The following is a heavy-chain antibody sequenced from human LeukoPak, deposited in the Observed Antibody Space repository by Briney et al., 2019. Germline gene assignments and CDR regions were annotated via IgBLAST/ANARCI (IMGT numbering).Heavy chain of an antibody. D-gene: IGHD3-3*01. Sequence: GGSLRLSCAASGFTFSSYGMHWVRQAPGKGLEWVAFIRYDGSNKYYADSVKGRFTISRDNSKNTLYLQMNSLRAEDTAVYYCEKAGPLRLPTPFDYWGQGTLVTVSS. CDR2: IRYDGSNK. V-gene: IGHV3-30*02. CDR3: EKAGPLRLPTPFDY. J-gene: IGHJ4*02. CDR1: GFTFSSYG.